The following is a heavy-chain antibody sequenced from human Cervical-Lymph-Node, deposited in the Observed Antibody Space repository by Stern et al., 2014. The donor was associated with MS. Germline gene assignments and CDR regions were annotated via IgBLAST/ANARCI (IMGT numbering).Heavy chain of an antibody. D-gene: IGHD1-26*01. CDR2: IMPILGTS. CDR1: GGTLISYP. J-gene: IGHJ5*02. V-gene: IGHV1-69*01. Sequence: VQLVESGAEVKKPGSSVKVSCQASGGTLISYPISWVRQAPGQGLEWLGGIMPILGTSNYAHKFQGSVTITADESTTTIYMELRSLKSEDTAVYYCARHLGSHESGWFDPWGQGTLVTVSS. CDR3: ARHLGSHESGWFDP.